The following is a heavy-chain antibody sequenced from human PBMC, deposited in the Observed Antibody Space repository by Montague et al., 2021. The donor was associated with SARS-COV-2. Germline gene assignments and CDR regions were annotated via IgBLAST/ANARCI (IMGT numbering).Heavy chain of an antibody. V-gene: IGHV4-59*01. CDR1: GGSISSYY. CDR3: ARDEVGYGGSYWCDRGLDH. J-gene: IGHJ4*02. D-gene: IGHD2-15*01. Sequence: SETLSLTCTVSGGSISSYYWSWIRQPPGKGLEWIGYIYYSGSTNYNPSLKSRVTISVDTSKNQFSLKLSSVTAADTAVYYCARDEVGYGGSYWCDRGLDHWGQGTLVTVSS. CDR2: IYYSGST.